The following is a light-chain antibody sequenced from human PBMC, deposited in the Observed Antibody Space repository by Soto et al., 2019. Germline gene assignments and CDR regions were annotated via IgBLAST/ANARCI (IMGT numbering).Light chain of an antibody. CDR1: SSDVGAYNY. CDR2: DVT. V-gene: IGLV2-14*03. J-gene: IGLJ2*01. Sequence: QSALTQPASVSGSPGQSITISCTGTSSDVGAYNYVSWYQQHPGKAPKHMIYDVTNRPSGISNRFSGSKSGNTASLTISGLQAEDEADYYCTSYTSSTTLVFGGGTKLTVL. CDR3: TSYTSSTTLV.